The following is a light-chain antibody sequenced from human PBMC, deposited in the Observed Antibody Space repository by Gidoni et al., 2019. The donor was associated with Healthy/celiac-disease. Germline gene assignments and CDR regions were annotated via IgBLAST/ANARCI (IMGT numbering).Light chain of an antibody. V-gene: IGKV3-15*01. J-gene: IGKJ4*01. CDR3: QLYNNWPPLT. CDR1: QSVSSN. Sequence: EIVMTQSPATLSVSPGKIATLTCRASQSVSSNVALYQQTPGQAPRLLIYGASTRATVIPARFSVSGSGTEFTFTICILLSEDLAVYYCQLYNNWPPLTYGGGTKVELQ. CDR2: GAS.